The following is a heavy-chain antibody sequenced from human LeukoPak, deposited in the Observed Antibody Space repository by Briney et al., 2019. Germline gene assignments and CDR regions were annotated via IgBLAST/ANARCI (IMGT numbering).Heavy chain of an antibody. CDR3: ATWGSVVSPSDY. J-gene: IGHJ4*02. V-gene: IGHV1-18*01. D-gene: IGHD4-23*01. Sequence: MGWISTYTGNTNYAQKLQGRLTMTKDTSTTTAYMELRSLRSDDTAVYYCATWGSVVSPSDYWGQGTLVTVSS. CDR2: ISTYTGNT.